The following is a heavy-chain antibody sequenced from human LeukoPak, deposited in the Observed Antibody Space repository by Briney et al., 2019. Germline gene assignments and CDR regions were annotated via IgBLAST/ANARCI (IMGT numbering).Heavy chain of an antibody. CDR1: GYTFTSYG. D-gene: IGHD5-18*01. Sequence: ASVKVSCKASGYTFTSYGISWVRQAPGQGLEWMGWISAYNGNTNYAQNFQGRVTMTRDTSTSTVYMELSSLRSEDTAVYYCAREIGPRQLHLWGSVFDYWGQGTLVTVSS. J-gene: IGHJ4*02. CDR3: AREIGPRQLHLWGSVFDY. V-gene: IGHV1-18*01. CDR2: ISAYNGNT.